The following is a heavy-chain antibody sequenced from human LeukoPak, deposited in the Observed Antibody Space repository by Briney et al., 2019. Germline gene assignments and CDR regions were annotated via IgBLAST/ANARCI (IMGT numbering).Heavy chain of an antibody. D-gene: IGHD6-19*01. Sequence: PSETLSLTCAVYGGSFSGYYWSWIRQPPGKGLEWIGEINHSGSTNYNPSLKSRVTISVDTSKNQFFLKLSSVTAADTAVYYCALPGYSSGWHYFDYWGQGTLVTVSS. V-gene: IGHV4-34*01. CDR1: GGSFSGYY. J-gene: IGHJ4*02. CDR2: INHSGST. CDR3: ALPGYSSGWHYFDY.